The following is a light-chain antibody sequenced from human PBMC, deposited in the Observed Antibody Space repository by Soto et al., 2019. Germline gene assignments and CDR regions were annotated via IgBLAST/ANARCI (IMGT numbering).Light chain of an antibody. CDR1: SSDIGGYNF. J-gene: IGLJ1*01. Sequence: QSALTQPPSASGSPGQSVTISCTGTSSDIGGYNFVSWYRHHPGKAPQLLIYQVSQRPSGVPDRFSDSKSGNTASLTVSGLQAEDEAEYYCCSYGGSRNYVFGTGTKLTVL. CDR3: CSYGGSRNYV. V-gene: IGLV2-8*01. CDR2: QVS.